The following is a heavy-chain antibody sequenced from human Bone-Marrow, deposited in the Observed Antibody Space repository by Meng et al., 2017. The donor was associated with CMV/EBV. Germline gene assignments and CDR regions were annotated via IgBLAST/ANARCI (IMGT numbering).Heavy chain of an antibody. CDR1: GFTFSSYA. V-gene: IGHV3-23*03. CDR3: AKDYYSNYSPYYYYYGMDV. CDR2: IYSGGSST. Sequence: GESLKISCAASGFTFSSYAMSWVRQAPGKGLEWVSVIYSGGSSTYYADSVKGRFTISRDNSKNTLYLQMNSLRAEDTAVYYCAKDYYSNYSPYYYYYGMDVWGQGTTVTVSS. J-gene: IGHJ6*02. D-gene: IGHD4-11*01.